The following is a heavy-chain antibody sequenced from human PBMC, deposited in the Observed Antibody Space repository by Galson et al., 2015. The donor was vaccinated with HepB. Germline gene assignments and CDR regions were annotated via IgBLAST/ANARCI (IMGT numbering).Heavy chain of an antibody. CDR1: GFTFTSYA. CDR2: INAGNGNT. CDR3: ARGAEEYYDYYYMDV. Sequence: SVKVSCKASGFTFTSYAIHWVRQAPGQSLEWMGWINAGNGNTKYSQKFQGRVTITRDTSARIAYMELSSLRSEDTAVYFCARGAEEYYDYYYMDVWGRGTTVTVSS. J-gene: IGHJ6*03. V-gene: IGHV1-3*01.